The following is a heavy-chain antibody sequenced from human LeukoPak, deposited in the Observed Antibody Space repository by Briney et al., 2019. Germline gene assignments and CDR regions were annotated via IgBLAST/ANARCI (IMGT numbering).Heavy chain of an antibody. J-gene: IGHJ6*04. CDR3: ARAGEGLSGSYLLYYYYYGMDV. Sequence: SLKVSCKASGGTFSSYAISCVPQAPGQGLEWMGGIIPIFGTANYAQKFQGRVTITADKSTSTAYMELSSLRSEDTAVYYCARAGEGLSGSYLLYYYYYGMDVWGKGTTVTVSS. CDR1: GGTFSSYA. D-gene: IGHD3-10*01. V-gene: IGHV1-69*06. CDR2: IIPIFGTA.